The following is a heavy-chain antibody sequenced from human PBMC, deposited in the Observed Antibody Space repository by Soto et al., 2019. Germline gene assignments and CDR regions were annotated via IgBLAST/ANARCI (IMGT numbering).Heavy chain of an antibody. D-gene: IGHD3-10*01. J-gene: IGHJ4*01. CDR3: ARAPFLMVRGFIDY. CDR2: IYYSGST. Sequence: QVQLQESGPGLVKPSETLSLTCTVSGGSVSSGSYYWSWIRQPPGKGLEWIGYIYYSGSTNYNPSLKSRVTISGDTSKNHSTLKLSSVTAADTAVYYCARAPFLMVRGFIDYCGHGTLVTVSS. CDR1: GGSVSSGSYY. V-gene: IGHV4-61*01.